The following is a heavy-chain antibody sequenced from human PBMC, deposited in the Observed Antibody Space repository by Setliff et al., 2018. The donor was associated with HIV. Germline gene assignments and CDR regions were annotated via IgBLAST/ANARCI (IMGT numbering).Heavy chain of an antibody. Sequence: PGGSLRLSCVVSGFTFSDVWMSWVRQAPGKGLEWIGRMKSIPDGGRIDYAAPVKGRFTISRDDSKNTLYLQMNSLKIEDTAVYYCTTGTRLVDWGQGALVTVSS. J-gene: IGHJ4*02. V-gene: IGHV3-15*01. D-gene: IGHD2-21*01. CDR1: GFTFSDVW. CDR2: MKSIPDGGRI. CDR3: TTGTRLVD.